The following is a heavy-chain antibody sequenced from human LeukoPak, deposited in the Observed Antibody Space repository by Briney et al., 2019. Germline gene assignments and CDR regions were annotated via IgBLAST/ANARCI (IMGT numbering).Heavy chain of an antibody. V-gene: IGHV4-61*08. D-gene: IGHD3-22*01. CDR3: ARLSSVYSSGSI. CDR2: IYYSGST. Sequence: SETLSLTCTVSGGSISSGGYYWSWIRQHPGKGLEWIGYIYYSGSTNFNPSLKSRVTISVDTSKNQFSLKLSSVTAADTAVYYCARLSSVYSSGSIWGQGTLVIVSS. CDR1: GGSISSGGYY. J-gene: IGHJ4*02.